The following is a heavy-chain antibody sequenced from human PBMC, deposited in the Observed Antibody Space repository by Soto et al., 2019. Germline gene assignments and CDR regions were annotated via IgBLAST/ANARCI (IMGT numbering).Heavy chain of an antibody. CDR2: IYNSGTN. D-gene: IGHD1-26*01. CDR3: ALALGPTTGLDY. Sequence: WTWIRQPPGKGLEWIGYIYNSGTNFYNPSLTSRLSISMDTSGNQFSLELRSVTAADTAVYYCALALGPTTGLDYWGQGTLVTVSS. V-gene: IGHV4-31*02. J-gene: IGHJ4*02.